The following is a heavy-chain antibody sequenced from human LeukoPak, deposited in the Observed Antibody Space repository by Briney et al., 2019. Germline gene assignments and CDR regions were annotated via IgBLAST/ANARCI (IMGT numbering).Heavy chain of an antibody. CDR2: INHSGST. CDR1: GGSVNSGSYF. CDR3: ARGKEHMDV. V-gene: IGHV4-61*01. D-gene: IGHD1/OR15-1a*01. J-gene: IGHJ6*02. Sequence: PSETLSLTCTVSGGSVNSGSYFWSWIRQPPGKGLEWIGEINHSGSTNYNPSLKSRVTITVDTSKNQFSLKLSSVTAADTAVYYCARGKEHMDVWGQGTTVTVSS.